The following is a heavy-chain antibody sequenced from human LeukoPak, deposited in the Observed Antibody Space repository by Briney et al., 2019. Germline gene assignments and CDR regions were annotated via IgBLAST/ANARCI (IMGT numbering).Heavy chain of an antibody. CDR3: ARGPSHDIVLMVYATAFDI. V-gene: IGHV1-69*13. CDR1: GGTFSSYA. J-gene: IGHJ3*02. Sequence: ASVKVSRKASGGTFSSYAISWVRQAPGQGLEWMGGIIPIFGTANYAQKFQGRVTITADESTSTAYMELSSLRSEDTAVYYCARGPSHDIVLMVYATAFDIWGQGTMVTVSS. D-gene: IGHD2-8*01. CDR2: IIPIFGTA.